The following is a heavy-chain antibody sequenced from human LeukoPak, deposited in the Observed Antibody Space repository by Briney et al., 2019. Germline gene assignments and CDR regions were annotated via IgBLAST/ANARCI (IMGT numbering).Heavy chain of an antibody. V-gene: IGHV1-69*05. Sequence: GASVKVSCTASGYTFTRYYMRWGRQAPGHGREWRGGIIPIFGTANYAQKFQGRVTITTDESTSTAYMELSSLRSEDTAVYYCARGGYYDSSGYSPRMDFDYWGQGTLVTVSS. J-gene: IGHJ4*02. CDR1: GYTFTRYY. D-gene: IGHD3-22*01. CDR2: IIPIFGTA. CDR3: ARGGYYDSSGYSPRMDFDY.